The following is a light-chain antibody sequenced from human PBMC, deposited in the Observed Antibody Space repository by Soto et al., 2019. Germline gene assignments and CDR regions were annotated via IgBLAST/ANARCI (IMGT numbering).Light chain of an antibody. Sequence: IQMPQSPSSLSASVGDSVPVTCRASPSINIYLNWYQQKPGQAPTLLIYGASSLQSGVPSRLTGGGSRTEFARPISSLQPEDVDTYYCQQRYRSPYTFGQGAKLESK. CDR2: GAS. V-gene: IGKV1-39*01. CDR1: PSINIY. CDR3: QQRYRSPYT. J-gene: IGKJ2*01.